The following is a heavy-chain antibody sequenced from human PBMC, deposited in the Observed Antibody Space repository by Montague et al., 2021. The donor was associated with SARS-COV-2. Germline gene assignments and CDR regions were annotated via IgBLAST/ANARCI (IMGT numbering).Heavy chain of an antibody. Sequence: PALVKPTQTLTLTCTFSGFSLSTSGMCVSWIRQPPGKALEWLARIDWDGDKYYSTSLKTRLTISKDTSKNQVVLTMTNMDPVDTATYYCARIRGYCSGGSCYYYGMDVWGQGTTVTVSS. CDR3: ARIRGYCSGGSCYYYGMDV. V-gene: IGHV2-70*11. J-gene: IGHJ6*02. CDR1: GFSLSTSGMC. CDR2: IDWDGDK. D-gene: IGHD2-15*01.